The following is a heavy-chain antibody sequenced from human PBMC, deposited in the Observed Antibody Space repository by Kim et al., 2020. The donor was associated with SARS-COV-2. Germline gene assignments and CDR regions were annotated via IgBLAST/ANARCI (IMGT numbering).Heavy chain of an antibody. V-gene: IGHV4-4*07. CDR2: ISASGTT. J-gene: IGHJ3*02. CDR3: AGQTDLFFAFDI. Sequence: SETLSLTCSVSAGSIRHYYWNWVRQPAGKGLEWIGRISASGTTHYKASLMSRLTMSIDTSESQVFLNLASVTAADTAAYYCAGQTDLFFAFDICG. D-gene: IGHD3-9*01. CDR1: AGSIRHYY.